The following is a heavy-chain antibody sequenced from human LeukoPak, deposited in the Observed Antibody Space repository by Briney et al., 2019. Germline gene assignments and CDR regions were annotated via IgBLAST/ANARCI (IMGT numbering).Heavy chain of an antibody. CDR1: GFAFSSYA. V-gene: IGHV3-23*01. J-gene: IGHJ5*02. Sequence: GGSLRLSCAASGFAFSSYAMAWVRQAPGKGLEWGSVINESGGMTYYAASVKGRFTISRDSSKNTLYLQLSSLRAEDTALYYCAKADSTSLNWFDPWGQGTLVTVSS. CDR3: AKADSTSLNWFDP. CDR2: INESGGMT. D-gene: IGHD2-21*01.